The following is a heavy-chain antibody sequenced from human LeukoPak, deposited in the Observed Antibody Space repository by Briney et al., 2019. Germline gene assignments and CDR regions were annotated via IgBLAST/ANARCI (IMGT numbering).Heavy chain of an antibody. V-gene: IGHV5-51*01. CDR2: IYPGDSDT. D-gene: IGHD2-2*01. CDR3: ARQEMSRGYCSSTSCRAPFDY. Sequence: GESLKISCKGSGYIFSTYWNGWGRQMPGKGLEWMGIIYPGDSDTSDSPSFHGQATLSDNRSISLSYLQWSRLKASDTAMYYCARQEMSRGYCSSTSCRAPFDYWGQGTLVTVSS. CDR1: GYIFSTYW. J-gene: IGHJ4*02.